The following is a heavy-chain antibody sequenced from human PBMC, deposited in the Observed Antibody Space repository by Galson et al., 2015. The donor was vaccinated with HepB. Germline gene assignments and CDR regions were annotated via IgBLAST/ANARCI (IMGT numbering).Heavy chain of an antibody. CDR1: GITFSHYN. J-gene: IGHJ4*02. CDR3: ARGHAGTGDY. Sequence: SLRLSCAASGITFSHYNMNWVRQSPGKGLEWVSYITTSSNTIYYADSVKGRFTVSRDNAKNSLYLQMNSLRDEDTAVYYCARGHAGTGDYWGQGTLVTVSS. CDR2: ITTSSNTI. V-gene: IGHV3-48*02. D-gene: IGHD1-1*01.